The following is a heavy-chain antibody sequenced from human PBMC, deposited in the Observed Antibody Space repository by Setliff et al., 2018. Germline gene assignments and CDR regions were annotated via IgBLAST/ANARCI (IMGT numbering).Heavy chain of an antibody. CDR1: GGTFSSYG. Sequence: SVKVSCKASGGTFSSYGISWVRQAPGQGLEWMGGTIPIFGTTDYAQKFQGRVTIITDESTSTAFMQLSSLRSEDTAVYYCVREGVDSRSSTDYRYYMDVWGKGPRSPSP. J-gene: IGHJ6*03. D-gene: IGHD3-22*01. CDR2: TIPIFGTT. V-gene: IGHV1-69*05. CDR3: VREGVDSRSSTDYRYYMDV.